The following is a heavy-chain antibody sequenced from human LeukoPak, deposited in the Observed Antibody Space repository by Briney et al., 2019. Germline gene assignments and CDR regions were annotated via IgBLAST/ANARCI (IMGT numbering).Heavy chain of an antibody. Sequence: GGSLRLSCAASGFTFSNHAMTWVRQAPGKGLEWVSTLTGSGGSTYYADSVKGRFTISRDNAKNSLFLQMNSLRAEDTAVYYCARVLRYCSGGNCYSGGLGYMDVWGKGTTVTISS. V-gene: IGHV3-23*01. CDR3: ARVLRYCSGGNCYSGGLGYMDV. CDR1: GFTFSNHA. CDR2: LTGSGGST. D-gene: IGHD2-15*01. J-gene: IGHJ6*03.